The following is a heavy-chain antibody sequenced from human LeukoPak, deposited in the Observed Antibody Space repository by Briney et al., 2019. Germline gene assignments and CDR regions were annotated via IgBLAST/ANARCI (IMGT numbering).Heavy chain of an antibody. D-gene: IGHD3-22*01. J-gene: IGHJ4*02. CDR1: GFTVSRSY. CDR3: ARAPFYFDSSNYPYFDY. Sequence: GGSLRLSCAASGFTVSRSYISWVRQAPGKGLEWVSVIYTSGNTYYADSVKGRFAISRDNSKNTLYLQMNSLRAEDTAVYYCARAPFYFDSSNYPYFDYWGQGTLVTVSS. CDR2: IYTSGNT. V-gene: IGHV3-53*01.